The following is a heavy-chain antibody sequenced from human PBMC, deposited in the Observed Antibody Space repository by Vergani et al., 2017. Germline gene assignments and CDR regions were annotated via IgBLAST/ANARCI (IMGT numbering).Heavy chain of an antibody. CDR3: ARGGYSSSWTFDY. CDR2: IIPMYGTT. V-gene: IGHV1-69*13. CDR1: GGTFSSSG. J-gene: IGHJ4*02. Sequence: QVQLVQSGTEMKKPGSSVKVSCKASGGTFSSSGLSWVRQAPGQGLEWMGRIIPMYGTTNYAQKFQGRVTMTADESTSTAFMELRGLRSEDTAVYYCARGGYSSSWTFDYWGQGTLVTVSS. D-gene: IGHD6-13*01.